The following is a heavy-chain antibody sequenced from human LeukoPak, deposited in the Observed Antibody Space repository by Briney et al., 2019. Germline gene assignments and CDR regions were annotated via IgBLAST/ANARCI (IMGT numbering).Heavy chain of an antibody. J-gene: IGHJ6*03. Sequence: ASVKVSCKASGYTFTSYAMHWVRQAPGQRLEWMGWINAGNGNTKYSQEFQGRVTITRDTSASTAYMELSSLRSEDMAVYYCAREGGDCSGGSCYSNYYYYYMDVWGKGTTVTVSS. CDR2: INAGNGNT. CDR3: AREGGDCSGGSCYSNYYYYYMDV. V-gene: IGHV1-3*03. D-gene: IGHD2-15*01. CDR1: GYTFTSYA.